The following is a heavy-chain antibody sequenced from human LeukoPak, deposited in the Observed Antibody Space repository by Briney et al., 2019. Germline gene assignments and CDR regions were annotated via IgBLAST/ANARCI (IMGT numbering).Heavy chain of an antibody. CDR3: AKDTYYQLPPR. CDR1: GFTFSSYA. Sequence: PGGSLRLSCAASGFTFSSYAMSWVRQARGKGLEWVSGISGSGDSTHYADSVKGRFTISRDNSKNTLYLQMNSLRAEDTAVYYCAKDTYYQLPPRWGQGTLVTVSS. D-gene: IGHD2-2*01. J-gene: IGHJ4*02. CDR2: ISGSGDST. V-gene: IGHV3-23*01.